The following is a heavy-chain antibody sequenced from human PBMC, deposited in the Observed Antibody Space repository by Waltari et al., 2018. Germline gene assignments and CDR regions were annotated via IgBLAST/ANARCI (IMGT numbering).Heavy chain of an antibody. CDR3: ARVGGYASGSPCFEY. D-gene: IGHD3-10*01. Sequence: QVQLQQWGAGLLKPSETLSLTCAVYGGSFSGYYWSWVRQLPGQGLEWIGEINYSANNNYSPSRMRRVTISRDTSKHQFSPQLPSVTAAATAIYYWARVGGYASGSPCFEYWGRGTPVTVSS. CDR2: INYSANN. CDR1: GGSFSGYY. V-gene: IGHV4-34*01. J-gene: IGHJ4*02.